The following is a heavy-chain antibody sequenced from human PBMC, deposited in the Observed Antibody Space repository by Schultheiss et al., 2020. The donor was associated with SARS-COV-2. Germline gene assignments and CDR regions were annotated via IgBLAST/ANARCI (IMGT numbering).Heavy chain of an antibody. V-gene: IGHV3-48*04. D-gene: IGHD6-13*01. CDR2: ISSSGSTI. Sequence: GGSLRLSCAASGFTFSSYGMHWVRQAPGKGLEWVSYISSSGSTIYYADSVKGRFTISRDNAKNSLYLQMNSLRAEDTAVYYCARMYSSSWYYFDYWGQGTLVTVSS. CDR3: ARMYSSSWYYFDY. CDR1: GFTFSSYG. J-gene: IGHJ4*02.